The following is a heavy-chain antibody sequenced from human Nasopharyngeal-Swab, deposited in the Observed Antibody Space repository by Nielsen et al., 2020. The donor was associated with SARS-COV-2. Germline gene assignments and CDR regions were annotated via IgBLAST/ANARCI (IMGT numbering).Heavy chain of an antibody. V-gene: IGHV3-43*02. CDR3: AKEATLGGVGDYYYMDV. D-gene: IGHD3-16*01. Sequence: GGSLRLSCAASGFTFDDYAMHWVRQAPGKGLEWVSLISGDGGSTYYADSVKGRFTISRDNSKNTLYLQMNSLRADDTAVYYCAKEATLGGVGDYYYMDVWGKGTTVTVSS. J-gene: IGHJ6*03. CDR1: GFTFDDYA. CDR2: ISGDGGST.